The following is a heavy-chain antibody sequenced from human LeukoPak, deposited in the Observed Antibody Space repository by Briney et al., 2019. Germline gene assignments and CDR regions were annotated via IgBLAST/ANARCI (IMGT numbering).Heavy chain of an antibody. D-gene: IGHD3-10*01. J-gene: IGHJ3*02. Sequence: ASVKVSCKASGYTFTSYGISWVRQAPGQGLEWMGWISAYNGNTNYAQKLQGRVTMTTDTSTSTAYMELRSLRSDDTAVYYCASNDYGSGSYYNLGAFDIWGQGTMVTVSS. CDR3: ASNDYGSGSYYNLGAFDI. CDR1: GYTFTSYG. CDR2: ISAYNGNT. V-gene: IGHV1-18*01.